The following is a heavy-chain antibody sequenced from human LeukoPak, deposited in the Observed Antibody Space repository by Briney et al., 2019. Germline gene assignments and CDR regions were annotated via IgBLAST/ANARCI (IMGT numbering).Heavy chain of an antibody. D-gene: IGHD2-15*01. CDR1: GYTFTSYY. J-gene: IGHJ4*02. CDR3: ARDLYCSGGSCLYYFDY. CDR2: INLSGGST. V-gene: IGHV1-46*03. Sequence: ASVKVSCKASGYTFTSYYMHWVRQAPGQGLEWMGIINLSGGSTSYAQKFQGRVTMTRDTSTSTVYMELSSLRSEDTAVYYCARDLYCSGGSCLYYFDYWGQGTLVTVSS.